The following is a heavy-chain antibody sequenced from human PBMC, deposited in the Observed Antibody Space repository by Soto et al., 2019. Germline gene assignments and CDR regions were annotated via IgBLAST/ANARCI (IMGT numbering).Heavy chain of an antibody. CDR1: GGSVNGYY. CDR2: INHTGGT. D-gene: IGHD3-3*01. CDR3: ATRITVFGLLIPPFDP. V-gene: IGHV4-34*01. Sequence: LSLTCAVYGGSVNGYYWNWIRQPPGKGLEWIGEINHTGGTHYTPSLKSRVTMSVDTSKNQFSLRLSSVTAADTAIYYCATRITVFGLLIPPFDPWGQGTQVTVSS. J-gene: IGHJ5*02.